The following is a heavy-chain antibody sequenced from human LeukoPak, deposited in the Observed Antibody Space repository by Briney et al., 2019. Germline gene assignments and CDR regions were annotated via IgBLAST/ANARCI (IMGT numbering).Heavy chain of an antibody. V-gene: IGHV6-1*01. J-gene: IGHJ5*02. CDR2: TYYRSKWFN. D-gene: IGHD6-13*01. CDR3: AKTRGSSGDNWFDP. Sequence: SQTLSLTCVLSGDSASTNRAAWNWTRQSPSRGLEWLGRTYYRSKWFNDYADSVKGRLIINSDTSRNQISMHLNSVTPEDTAVYYCAKTRGSSGDNWFDPWGQGTLVTVSS. CDR1: GDSASTNRAA.